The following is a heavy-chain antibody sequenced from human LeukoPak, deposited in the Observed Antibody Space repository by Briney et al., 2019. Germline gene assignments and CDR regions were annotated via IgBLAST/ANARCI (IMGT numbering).Heavy chain of an antibody. D-gene: IGHD2-2*01. CDR2: IYSGGST. CDR1: GFTVSSNY. Sequence: GGSLRLSCAASGFTVSSNYMSWVRQAPGEGLEWGSVIYSGGSTYYADSVKRRFTITRDNSKNPLYLQMSSLRAEDTAVYYCAREYCSSTSCSVDYWGQGTLVTVSS. J-gene: IGHJ4*02. CDR3: AREYCSSTSCSVDY. V-gene: IGHV3-66*02.